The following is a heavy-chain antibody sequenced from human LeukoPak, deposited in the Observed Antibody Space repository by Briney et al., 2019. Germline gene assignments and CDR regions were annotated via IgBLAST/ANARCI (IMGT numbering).Heavy chain of an antibody. V-gene: IGHV1-46*01. CDR3: ARDRALRLDIVVVVAAPNYYYYGMDV. CDR2: INPSGGST. Sequence: GASVKVSCKASGYTFTSYYMHWVRQAPGQGLEWMGIINPSGGSTSYAQKFQGRVTMTRDTSTSTVYMELSSLRSEDTAVYYCARDRALRLDIVVVVAAPNYYYYGMDVWGQGTTVTVSS. CDR1: GYTFTSYY. D-gene: IGHD2-15*01. J-gene: IGHJ6*02.